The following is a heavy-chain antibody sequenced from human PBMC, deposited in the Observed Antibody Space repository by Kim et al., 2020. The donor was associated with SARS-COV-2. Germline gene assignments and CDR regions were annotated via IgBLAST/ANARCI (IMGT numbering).Heavy chain of an antibody. D-gene: IGHD3-10*01. V-gene: IGHV3-33*01. J-gene: IGHJ6*02. Sequence: GGSLRLSCAASGFTFSSYGMHWVRQAPGKGLEWVAVIWYDGSNKYYADSVKGRFTISRDNSKNTLYLQMNSLRAEDTAVYYCAREDVNWFGETGMDVWGQGTTVTVSS. CDR3: AREDVNWFGETGMDV. CDR1: GFTFSSYG. CDR2: IWYDGSNK.